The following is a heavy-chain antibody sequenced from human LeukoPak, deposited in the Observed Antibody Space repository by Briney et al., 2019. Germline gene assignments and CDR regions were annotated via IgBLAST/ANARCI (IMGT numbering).Heavy chain of an antibody. CDR1: GFTFSSYA. CDR2: ISYDGSNK. CDR3: APPPADYDSSRL. D-gene: IGHD3-22*01. J-gene: IGHJ4*02. V-gene: IGHV3-30-3*01. Sequence: PGGSLRLSCAASGFTFSSYAMHWVRQAPGKGLEWVAVISYDGSNKYYADSVKGRFTISRDNSKNTLYLQMNSLRAEDTAVYYCAPPPADYDSSRLWGQGTLVTVSS.